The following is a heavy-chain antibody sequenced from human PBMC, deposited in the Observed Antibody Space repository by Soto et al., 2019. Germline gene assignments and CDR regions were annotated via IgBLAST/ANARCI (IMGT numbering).Heavy chain of an antibody. J-gene: IGHJ3*02. CDR2: IVVGSGNT. Sequence: ASVKVSCKASGFTFTSSAMQWVRQARGQRLEWIGWIVVGSGNTNYAQKFQERVTITRDMSTSTAYMELSSLRSEDTAVYYCAAEITGGGVIVDSIDAFDIWGQGTMVTVSS. D-gene: IGHD3-16*02. CDR1: GFTFTSSA. V-gene: IGHV1-58*02. CDR3: AAEITGGGVIVDSIDAFDI.